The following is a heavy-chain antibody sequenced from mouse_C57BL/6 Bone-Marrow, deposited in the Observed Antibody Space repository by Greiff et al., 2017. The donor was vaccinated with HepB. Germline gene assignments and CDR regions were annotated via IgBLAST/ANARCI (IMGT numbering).Heavy chain of an antibody. J-gene: IGHJ1*03. D-gene: IGHD3-2*02. V-gene: IGHV1-18*01. Sequence: EVQLQQSGPELVKPGASVKITCKASGYTFTDYNMDWVKQSHGKSLEWIGDINPNNGGTIYNQKFKGKATLTVDKSSSTAYMELRSLTSEDTAVYYCARGDSSGPYWWFDVWGTGTTVTVSS. CDR2: INPNNGGT. CDR3: ARGDSSGPYWWFDV. CDR1: GYTFTDYN.